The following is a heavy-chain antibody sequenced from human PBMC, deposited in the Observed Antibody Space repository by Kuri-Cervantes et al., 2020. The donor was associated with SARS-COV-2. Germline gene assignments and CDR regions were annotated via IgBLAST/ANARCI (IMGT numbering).Heavy chain of an antibody. Sequence: GSLRLSCAVYGGSFSGCYWSWIRQPPGKGLEWIGGINHSGSTNYNPSLKSRVTISVDTSKNQFSLKLSSVTAADTAVYYCARHRWFDPWGQGTLVTVSS. J-gene: IGHJ5*02. D-gene: IGHD1-14*01. CDR3: ARHRWFDP. V-gene: IGHV4-34*01. CDR2: INHSGST. CDR1: GGSFSGCY.